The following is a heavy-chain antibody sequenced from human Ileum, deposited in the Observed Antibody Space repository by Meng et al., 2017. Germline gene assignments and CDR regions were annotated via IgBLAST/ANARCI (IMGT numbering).Heavy chain of an antibody. Sequence: QVQLQEPGPGLVEPSRRLSLTGAVSGRSISSSDWWSWVRQPPGKGLEWIAEMNLGGSPNYNPSLKSRVTMSVDKSNDHLSLQLTSVTAADTAVYYCAHIFDSWGQGTLVTVSS. V-gene: IGHV4-4*02. CDR2: MNLGGSP. CDR3: AHIFDS. CDR1: GRSISSSDW. J-gene: IGHJ4*02.